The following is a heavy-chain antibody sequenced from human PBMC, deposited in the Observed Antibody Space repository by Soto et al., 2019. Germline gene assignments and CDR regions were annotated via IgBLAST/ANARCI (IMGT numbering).Heavy chain of an antibody. J-gene: IGHJ5*02. D-gene: IGHD3-10*01. V-gene: IGHV4-30-2*01. Sequence: SETLSLTCTVSGGSITIGGYCWSWIRQPPGQGLEWIGYICHSGNTYYNPSLKSRVTTSLDRSKNQFSLNLSSVTAADTAVYYCARVWFGESSWFDPWGQGTLVSVSS. CDR3: ARVWFGESSWFDP. CDR2: ICHSGNT. CDR1: GGSITIGGYC.